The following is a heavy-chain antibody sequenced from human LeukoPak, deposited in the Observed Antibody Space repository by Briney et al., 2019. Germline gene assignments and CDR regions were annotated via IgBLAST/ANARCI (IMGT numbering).Heavy chain of an antibody. V-gene: IGHV3-7*05. CDR3: AKEGSLASNGGYFAY. CDR1: GLSFSSYW. J-gene: IGHJ4*02. CDR2: IKQDGSEK. D-gene: IGHD1-1*01. Sequence: PGGSLRLSCAASGLSFSSYWMTWVRQAPGKGLEWVASIKQDGSEKYHVDSVKGRFTLSRDNAKNSLFLQMNSLRAEDTAVYYCAKEGSLASNGGYFAYWGQGALVTVSS.